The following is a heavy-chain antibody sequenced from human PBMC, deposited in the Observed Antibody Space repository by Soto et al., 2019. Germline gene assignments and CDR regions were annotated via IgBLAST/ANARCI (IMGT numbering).Heavy chain of an antibody. D-gene: IGHD6-13*01. J-gene: IGHJ6*02. CDR1: GGTFSSYT. CDR3: ARCSPGTAYYYYGMDV. CDR2: IIPILGIA. Sequence: QVQLVQSGAEVKKPGSSVKVSCKASGGTFSSYTISWVRQAPGQGLEWMGRIIPILGIANYAQKFQGRVTITADKSTSTADMELSSLRSEDTAVYYCARCSPGTAYYYYGMDVWGQGTTVTVSS. V-gene: IGHV1-69*02.